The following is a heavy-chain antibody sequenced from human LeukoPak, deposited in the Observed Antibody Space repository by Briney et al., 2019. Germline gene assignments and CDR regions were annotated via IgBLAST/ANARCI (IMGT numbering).Heavy chain of an antibody. D-gene: IGHD2-15*01. V-gene: IGHV1-2*02. Sequence: ASVKVSCKASGYTFTGQYLHWVRQAPGQGLEWMGWINPNSGGTNYAQKFQGRVTMTRDTSISAVYMELSRLRSDDTAVYYCARGDCSGGSCSSFDYWGQGTLVTVSS. CDR1: GYTFTGQY. CDR3: ARGDCSGGSCSSFDY. J-gene: IGHJ4*02. CDR2: INPNSGGT.